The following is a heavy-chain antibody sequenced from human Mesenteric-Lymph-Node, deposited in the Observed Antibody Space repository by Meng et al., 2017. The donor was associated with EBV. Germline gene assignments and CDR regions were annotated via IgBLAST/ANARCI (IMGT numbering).Heavy chain of an antibody. V-gene: IGHV4-61*01. Sequence: VQLQEAGPRLVKPSENLSPTCTVAGGSVSSGSDLWSWIRPPPGKGLEWIGYIHYGGATNYNPSLSGRVTISIDTPKNQFSLKLSSVTAADTAVYYCAREIVRNWFDPWGQGTLVTVSS. CDR2: IHYGGAT. CDR3: AREIVRNWFDP. D-gene: IGHD2-8*01. CDR1: GGSVSSGSDL. J-gene: IGHJ5*02.